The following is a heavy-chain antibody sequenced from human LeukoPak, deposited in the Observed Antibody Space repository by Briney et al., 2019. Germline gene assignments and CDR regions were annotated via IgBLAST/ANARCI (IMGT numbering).Heavy chain of an antibody. CDR2: IYYSGST. J-gene: IGHJ5*02. CDR3: AREEHGSGTDWFDP. D-gene: IGHD3-10*01. Sequence: PSETLSLTCTVSGGSISTYYWSWIRQPPGKGLEWIGYIYYSGSTNYNPSLKSRVTISVDTSKNQFSLKLSSVTAADTAVYYCAREEHGSGTDWFDPWGQGTLVTVSS. V-gene: IGHV4-59*01. CDR1: GGSISTYY.